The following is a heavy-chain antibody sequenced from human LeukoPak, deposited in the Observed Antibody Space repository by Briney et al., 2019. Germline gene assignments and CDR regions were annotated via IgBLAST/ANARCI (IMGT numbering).Heavy chain of an antibody. CDR1: GGSINNYY. Sequence: KPSETLSLTCTVSGGSINNYYWSWIRQPPGKGLEWIGYIYYRGSTNYNPSLKSRVTFSVDTSKNQFSLKLNSVTAADTAVYYCARPRESSGYHPFDYWGQGNPVTVSS. J-gene: IGHJ4*02. V-gene: IGHV4-59*01. D-gene: IGHD3-22*01. CDR2: IYYRGST. CDR3: ARPRESSGYHPFDY.